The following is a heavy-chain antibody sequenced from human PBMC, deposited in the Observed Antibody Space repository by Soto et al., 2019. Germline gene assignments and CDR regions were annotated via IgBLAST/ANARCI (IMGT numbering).Heavy chain of an antibody. V-gene: IGHV1-18*01. CDR3: ARVLGQWLVQNDAFDI. CDR2: ISAYNGNT. D-gene: IGHD6-19*01. Sequence: QVQLVQSGAEVKKPGASVKVSCKASGYTFTSYGISWVRQAPGQGLEWMGWISAYNGNTNYAQKLQGRVTMTTDTSTSTAYMELRRLGSDDTAVYYCARVLGQWLVQNDAFDIWGQGTMVTVSS. CDR1: GYTFTSYG. J-gene: IGHJ3*02.